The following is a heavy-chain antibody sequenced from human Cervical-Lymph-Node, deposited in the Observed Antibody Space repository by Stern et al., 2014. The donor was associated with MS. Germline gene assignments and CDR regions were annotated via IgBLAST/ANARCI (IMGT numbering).Heavy chain of an antibody. CDR3: ARDPRVGTDETLYYYGLDV. CDR2: ISYDGKDK. CDR1: GYVFSSYS. V-gene: IGHV3-30*04. D-gene: IGHD1-26*01. J-gene: IGHJ6*02. Sequence: VQLVESGGGVVQPGRSLRLSCAASGYVFSSYSLHWVRQAPGKGLEWVAVISYDGKDKYHANFVKGRFTISRDNSKDTLYLQMDSLRPEDTAVYYCARDPRVGTDETLYYYGLDVWGQGTTVTVSS.